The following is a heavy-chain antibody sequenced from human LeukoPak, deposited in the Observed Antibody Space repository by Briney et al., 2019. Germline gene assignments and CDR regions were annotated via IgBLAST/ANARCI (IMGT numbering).Heavy chain of an antibody. Sequence: PSGTLSLTCAVSGGSTSSSNWWSWVRQPPGKGLEWIGEIYHSGSTNYNPSLKSRVTISVDKSKNQFSLKLSSVTAADTAVYYCASEGIAVADLFDYWGQGTLVTVSS. CDR3: ASEGIAVADLFDY. CDR1: GGSTSSSNW. V-gene: IGHV4-4*02. J-gene: IGHJ4*02. D-gene: IGHD6-19*01. CDR2: IYHSGST.